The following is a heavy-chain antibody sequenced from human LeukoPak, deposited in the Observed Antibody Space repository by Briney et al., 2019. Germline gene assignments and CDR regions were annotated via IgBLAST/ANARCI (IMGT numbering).Heavy chain of an antibody. CDR2: ISSSSNYI. J-gene: IGHJ6*02. Sequence: TTGGSLRLSCAASGFAFSSYSMTWVRQAPGKGLEWVSSISSSSNYIYYADSVKGRFTISRDNAKNSLYLQMNSLRAEDTAVYYCARAGPPYCSSTSCDGMDVWGQGTTVTVSS. V-gene: IGHV3-21*01. CDR3: ARAGPPYCSSTSCDGMDV. D-gene: IGHD2-2*01. CDR1: GFAFSSYS.